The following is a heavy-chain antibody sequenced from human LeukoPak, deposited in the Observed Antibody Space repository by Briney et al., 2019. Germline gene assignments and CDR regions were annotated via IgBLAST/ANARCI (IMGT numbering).Heavy chain of an antibody. J-gene: IGHJ4*02. Sequence: SETLSLTCTVSGGSISSYYWTWIRQPPGKGLESIGDIYYSGSTNYNPSLKSRVTISVDTSKNQFSLKLSSVTAADTAVYYCASLTGYYYGSGSYFDYWGQGTLVTVSS. CDR2: IYYSGST. D-gene: IGHD3-10*01. V-gene: IGHV4-59*01. CDR3: ASLTGYYYGSGSYFDY. CDR1: GGSISSYY.